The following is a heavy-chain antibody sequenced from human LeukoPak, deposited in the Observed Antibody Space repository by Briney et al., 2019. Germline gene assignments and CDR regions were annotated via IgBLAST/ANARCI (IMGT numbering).Heavy chain of an antibody. J-gene: IGHJ4*02. CDR2: IWYDVSYT. D-gene: IGHD1-26*01. Sequence: PGGSLRLSCAASGFTFSSYGMHWVRQAPGKGLEWVAVIWYDVSYTYYAESVKGRFTISRDNSRNTLYLQMSSLRAEDTAVYYCAKPTSGDGSFLIDYWGQGTLVIVSS. V-gene: IGHV3-33*03. CDR3: AKPTSGDGSFLIDY. CDR1: GFTFSSYG.